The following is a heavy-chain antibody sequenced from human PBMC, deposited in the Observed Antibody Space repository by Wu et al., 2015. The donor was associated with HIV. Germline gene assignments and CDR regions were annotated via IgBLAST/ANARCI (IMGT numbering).Heavy chain of an antibody. Sequence: QVQLVQSGAEGKKPGASVKVSCRASGYTFTHYDINWVRQASGQGLEWMGWMNPNSGKNTAIDKRFQGQSHHDQGQFHNHKATLELRGLRSEGQTAKFILLCSLIRRGRKIRPSLTNWG. J-gene: IGHJ1*01. CDR1: GYTFTHYD. D-gene: IGHD3-10*01. V-gene: IGHV1-8*01. CDR2: MNPNSGKNT. CDR3: LLCSLIRRGRKIRPSLTN.